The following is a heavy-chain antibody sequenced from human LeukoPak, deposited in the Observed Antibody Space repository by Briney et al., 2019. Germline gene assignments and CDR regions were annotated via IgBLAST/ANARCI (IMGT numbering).Heavy chain of an antibody. CDR1: GGSISSYY. D-gene: IGHD4-11*01. CDR3: ARGFRLPHSNQYFDY. J-gene: IGHJ4*02. CDR2: IYYSGST. V-gene: IGHV4-59*01. Sequence: SETLSLTCTVSGGSISSYYWSWIRQPPGKGLEWIGYIYYSGSTNYNPSLKSRVTISVDTSKNQFSLKLSSVTAADTAVYYCARGFRLPHSNQYFDYRGQGTLVTVSS.